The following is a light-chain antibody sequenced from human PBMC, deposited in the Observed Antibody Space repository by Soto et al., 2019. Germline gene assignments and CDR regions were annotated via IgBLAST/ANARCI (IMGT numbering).Light chain of an antibody. CDR1: QSVSSAY. CDR2: DVS. CDR3: QQYGSSGT. V-gene: IGKV3-20*01. Sequence: EIVLTQSPGTLSLSPGERATLSCRASQSVSSAYLAWYQQKPGQAPRLLIYDVSSRATGIPDRFSGSGSGTDFTLTISRLEPEDVAVYYCQQYGSSGTFGQGTKVDIK. J-gene: IGKJ1*01.